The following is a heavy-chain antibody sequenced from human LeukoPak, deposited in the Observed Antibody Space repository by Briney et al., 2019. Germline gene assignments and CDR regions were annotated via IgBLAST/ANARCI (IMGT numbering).Heavy chain of an antibody. Sequence: GGSLRLSCVASGFIVGNNYMSWVRQAPGKGLEWVSAISGSGGSTYYADSVKGRFTISRDNSKNTLYLQMNSLRAEDTAVYYCAKGRAGDSYFDYWGQGTLVTVSS. J-gene: IGHJ4*02. CDR3: AKGRAGDSYFDY. D-gene: IGHD7-27*01. V-gene: IGHV3-23*01. CDR1: GFIVGNNY. CDR2: ISGSGGST.